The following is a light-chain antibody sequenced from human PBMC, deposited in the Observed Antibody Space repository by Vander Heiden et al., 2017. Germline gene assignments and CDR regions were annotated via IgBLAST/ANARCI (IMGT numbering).Light chain of an antibody. J-gene: IGKJ2*01. V-gene: IGKV3-15*01. CDR2: GAS. CDR3: QQHNNWPPYT. CDR1: QSVSSN. Sequence: DIVMTQSPATLSVSPGERATLSCRASQSVSSNLAWYQQKPGQAPRLLIYGASTRATGIPARFSGSGSGTEFTLTISSLQSEDFAVYYCQQHNNWPPYTFGQGTKLEIK.